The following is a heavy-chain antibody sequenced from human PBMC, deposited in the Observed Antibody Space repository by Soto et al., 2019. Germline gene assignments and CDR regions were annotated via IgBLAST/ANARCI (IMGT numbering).Heavy chain of an antibody. CDR3: ARVGDSSGWYHFDL. Sequence: QVQLVQSGAEVKKPGASVRVSCKASGYTFTRSGITWVRQAPGQGIEWMGWMSSENGNTNYAQNLQCSITMPTDTSTSTAYMDLRSLRSDDTAVYYCARVGDSSGWYHFDLWGRGTLVTVSS. J-gene: IGHJ4*02. V-gene: IGHV1-18*01. D-gene: IGHD6-19*01. CDR2: MSSENGNT. CDR1: GYTFTRSG.